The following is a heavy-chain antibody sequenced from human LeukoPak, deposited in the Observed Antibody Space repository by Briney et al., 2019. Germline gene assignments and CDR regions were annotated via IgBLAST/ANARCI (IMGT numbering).Heavy chain of an antibody. CDR2: IYYSGST. Sequence: SETLSLTCTVSGGSISNYYWSWIRQPPGKGLEWIGYIYYSGSTSYNPSLKSRVTISVDTSKNQFSLKLSSVTAADTAVYYCARGVGATPGFYYYYYYMDVWGKGTTVTVPS. D-gene: IGHD1-26*01. CDR3: ARGVGATPGFYYYYYYMDV. CDR1: GGSISNYY. V-gene: IGHV4-59*08. J-gene: IGHJ6*03.